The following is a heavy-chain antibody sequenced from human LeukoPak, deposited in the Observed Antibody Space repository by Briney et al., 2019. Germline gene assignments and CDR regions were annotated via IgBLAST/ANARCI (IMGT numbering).Heavy chain of an antibody. V-gene: IGHV4-59*08. D-gene: IGHD6-13*01. J-gene: IGHJ3*01. CDR3: ARGMQLLVRDAFDV. CDR2: MSHGGSS. Sequence: SETLSLTCTVSGGSLSSYFWSWIRQPPGKGLEWLGSMSHGGSSDYNPSLKSRVTILLDTSKNHFSLKLTSVTAADTAMYYCARGMQLLVRDAFDVWGLGTMVTVSS. CDR1: GGSLSSYF.